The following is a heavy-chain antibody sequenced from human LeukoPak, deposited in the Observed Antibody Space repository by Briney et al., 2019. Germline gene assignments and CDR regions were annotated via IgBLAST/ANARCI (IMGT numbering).Heavy chain of an antibody. CDR2: IYTSGST. V-gene: IGHV4-4*07. CDR3: ARGRCSSTSCKYYFDY. J-gene: IGHJ4*02. CDR1: GGSISSYY. Sequence: PSETLSLTCTVSGGSISSYYCSWIRQPAGKGLEWIGRIYTSGSTNYNPSLKSRVTMSVDTSKNQFSLKLSSVTAADTAVYYCARGRCSSTSCKYYFDYWGQGTMVTVSS. D-gene: IGHD2-2*01.